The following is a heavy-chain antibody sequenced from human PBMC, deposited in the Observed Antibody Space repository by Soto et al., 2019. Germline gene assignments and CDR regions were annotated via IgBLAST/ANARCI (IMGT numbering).Heavy chain of an antibody. J-gene: IGHJ4*02. D-gene: IGHD3-3*01. CDR2: IYYSGST. V-gene: IGHV4-61*08. CDR3: ARLFGVVIISDY. Sequence: SETLSLTCTVSGGSISSGGYYWSWIRQHPGKGLEWIGYIYYSGSTNYNPSLKSRVTISVDTSKNQFSLKLSSVTAADTAVYYCARLFGVVIISDYWGQGTLVTVSS. CDR1: GGSISSGGYY.